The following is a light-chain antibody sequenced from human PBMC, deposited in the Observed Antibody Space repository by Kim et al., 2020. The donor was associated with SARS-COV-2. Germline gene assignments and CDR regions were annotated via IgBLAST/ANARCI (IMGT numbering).Light chain of an antibody. CDR1: SLRSYY. J-gene: IGLJ1*01. Sequence: SSELTQDPAVSVALGQTVRITCQGDSLRSYYASWYQQKPGHAPVLVIYGKNNRPSGFPDRFSGSSSGNTASLTITGAQAEDEADYYCNSRDSSGNHYVFGTGTKVTVL. V-gene: IGLV3-19*01. CDR2: GKN. CDR3: NSRDSSGNHYV.